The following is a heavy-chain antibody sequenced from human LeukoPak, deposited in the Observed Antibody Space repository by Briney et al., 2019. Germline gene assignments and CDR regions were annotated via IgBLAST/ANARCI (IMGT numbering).Heavy chain of an antibody. CDR2: ISSSGSTI. Sequence: GGSLRLSCAASGFTFSDYYMSWIRQAPGKGLEWVSYISSSGSTIYYADSVKGRFTISRDSAKNSLYLQMNSLRAEDTAVYYCARDQSPSGSYPEYFQHWGQGTLVTVSS. D-gene: IGHD1-26*01. V-gene: IGHV3-11*04. CDR1: GFTFSDYY. J-gene: IGHJ1*01. CDR3: ARDQSPSGSYPEYFQH.